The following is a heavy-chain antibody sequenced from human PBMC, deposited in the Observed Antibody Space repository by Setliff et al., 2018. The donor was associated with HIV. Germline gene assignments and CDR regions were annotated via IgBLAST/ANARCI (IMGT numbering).Heavy chain of an antibody. J-gene: IGHJ6*03. V-gene: IGHV4-4*02. CDR3: GRTMTYYYLCMDV. CDR1: GGPISSNSW. Sequence: SETLSLTCDVSGGPISSNSWWNWVRQPPGKGLEWIGQISHGGNTRYNPSLKSRLTMSIDKSKKQVSLELSSVTAADTAVYYCGRTMTYYYLCMDVWGNGTTVTVSS. CDR2: ISHGGNT.